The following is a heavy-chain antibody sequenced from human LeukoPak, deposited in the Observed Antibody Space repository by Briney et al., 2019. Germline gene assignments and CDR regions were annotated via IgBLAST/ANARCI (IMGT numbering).Heavy chain of an antibody. Sequence: SETLSLTCTVSGGSISSYYWSWVRQPPGKGLEWIGYIYYSGSTNYNPSLKSRVTISVDTSKNQFSLKLSSVTAADTAVYYCARGMTIGGELPLHYYYYYGMDVWGQGTTVTVS. CDR2: IYYSGST. CDR1: GGSISSYY. D-gene: IGHD1-26*01. J-gene: IGHJ6*02. CDR3: ARGMTIGGELPLHYYYYYGMDV. V-gene: IGHV4-59*01.